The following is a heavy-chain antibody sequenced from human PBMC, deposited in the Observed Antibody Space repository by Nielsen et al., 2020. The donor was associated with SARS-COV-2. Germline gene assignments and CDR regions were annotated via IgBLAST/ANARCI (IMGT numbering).Heavy chain of an antibody. CDR3: ARAPIGELLGYFDY. Sequence: GKSLKISCAASGFTFSSYAMHWVRQAPGKGLEWVAVISYDGSNKYYADSVKGRFTISRDNSKNTLYLQMNSLRAEDTAVYYCARAPIGELLGYFDYWGQGTLVTSPQ. CDR1: GFTFSSYA. V-gene: IGHV3-30-3*01. CDR2: ISYDGSNK. J-gene: IGHJ4*02. D-gene: IGHD1-26*01.